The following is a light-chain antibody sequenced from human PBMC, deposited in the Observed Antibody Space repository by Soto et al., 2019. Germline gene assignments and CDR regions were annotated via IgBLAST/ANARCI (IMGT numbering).Light chain of an antibody. Sequence: EIVLTQSPATLSLSPGERATLSCRASQSVSSYLAWYQQKPGQAPRLLIYDASNRATGIPARFSGSGSGTDFTLTISSLESEYFAVYYCQQRSNWPYTFGQGTKL. CDR1: QSVSSY. J-gene: IGKJ2*01. CDR2: DAS. CDR3: QQRSNWPYT. V-gene: IGKV3-11*01.